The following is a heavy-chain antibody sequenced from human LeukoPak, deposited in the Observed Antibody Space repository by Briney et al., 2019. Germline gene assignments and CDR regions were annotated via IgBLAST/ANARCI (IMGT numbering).Heavy chain of an antibody. CDR1: GFTFSDYA. Sequence: PGGSLRLSCAASGFTFSDYAMHWVRQAPGKGLEWVAVISYDGINQYYADSVKGRFTISRDNSKNTLYLQMNSLRAEDTAVYYCARSFDSSGYYYALDYWGQGTLVTVSS. V-gene: IGHV3-30*14. CDR3: ARSFDSSGYYYALDY. D-gene: IGHD3-22*01. CDR2: ISYDGINQ. J-gene: IGHJ4*02.